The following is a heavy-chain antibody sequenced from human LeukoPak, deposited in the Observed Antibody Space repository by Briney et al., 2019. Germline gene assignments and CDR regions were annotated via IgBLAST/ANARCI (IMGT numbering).Heavy chain of an antibody. V-gene: IGHV3-66*01. J-gene: IGHJ4*02. CDR1: GFTFSSYW. Sequence: GSLRLSCAASGFTFSSYWMSWVRQAPGKGLEWVSVIYSGGSTYYADSVKGRFTISRDNSKNTLYLQMNSLRAEDTAVYYCVAVVAATLSSPFDYWGQGTLVTVSS. D-gene: IGHD2-15*01. CDR2: IYSGGST. CDR3: VAVVAATLSSPFDY.